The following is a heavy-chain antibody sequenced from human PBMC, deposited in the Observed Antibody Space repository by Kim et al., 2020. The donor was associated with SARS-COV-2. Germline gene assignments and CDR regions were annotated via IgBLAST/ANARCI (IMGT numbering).Heavy chain of an antibody. J-gene: IGHJ5*02. CDR3: ATRLPVPAMVGGWFDP. CDR1: GYTLTELS. CDR2: FDPEDVET. Sequence: ASVKVSCKVSGYTLTELSMHWVRQSPGKGLELMVGFDPEDVETIYAQKFQGRVTMTEDTSTDTAYMELSSLRSEDTAVYYCATRLPVPAMVGGWFDPWGQGTLVTVSS. V-gene: IGHV1-24*01. D-gene: IGHD5-18*01.